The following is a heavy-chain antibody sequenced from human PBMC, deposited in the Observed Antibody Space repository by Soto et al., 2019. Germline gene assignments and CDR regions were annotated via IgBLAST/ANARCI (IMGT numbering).Heavy chain of an antibody. J-gene: IGHJ4*02. CDR2: TSWDDEN. CDR3: AHRRGGDSWGDGYFDF. Sequence: QITLKESGPTLVEPTQTPTLTCTFSGFLFSSSGVGVGCIRQPPGKALDWLAFTSWDDENRYNPSLESRLTGFKDTTDSLAGLVLTTMDPVDTATYYCAHRRGGDSWGDGYFDFWGQGILVTVSS. CDR1: GFLFSSSGVG. V-gene: IGHV2-5*02. D-gene: IGHD5-12*01.